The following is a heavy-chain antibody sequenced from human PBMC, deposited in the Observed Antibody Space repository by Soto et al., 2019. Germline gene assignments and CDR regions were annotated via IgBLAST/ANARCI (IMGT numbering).Heavy chain of an antibody. J-gene: IGHJ5*02. CDR1: GGSISNYY. Sequence: SETLSLTCTVSGGSISNYYWTWVRQPPGKGLEWIGYVYYRGSTNYNPSLESRVTISIDASKNQFSLKMKSVTAADTAVYYCVRDYLLNGFDPWGQGALVTVYS. CDR3: VRDYLLNGFDP. D-gene: IGHD2-15*01. CDR2: VYYRGST. V-gene: IGHV4-59*01.